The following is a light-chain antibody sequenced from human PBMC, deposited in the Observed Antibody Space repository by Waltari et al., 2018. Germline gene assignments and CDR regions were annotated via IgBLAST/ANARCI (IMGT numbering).Light chain of an antibody. CDR1: QSISSW. V-gene: IGKV1-5*03. CDR2: KAS. CDR3: QQYNSYRT. Sequence: DIQMTQSPSTLSAPVGDRVTITCRASQSISSWLAWYQQKPGKAPKLLIYKASSLESGVPSRFSGSGSGTEFTLTIRSLQPDDFATYYCQQYNSYRTFGQGTKVEIK. J-gene: IGKJ1*01.